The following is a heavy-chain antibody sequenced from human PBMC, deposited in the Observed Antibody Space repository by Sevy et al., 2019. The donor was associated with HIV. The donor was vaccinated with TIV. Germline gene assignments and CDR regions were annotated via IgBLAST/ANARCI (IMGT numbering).Heavy chain of an antibody. V-gene: IGHV1-24*01. D-gene: IGHD3-22*01. CDR2: FDPEDGER. Sequence: ASVKVSCKASGHTLTDLSMHWVRQAPGKGFEWIGRFDPEDGERIYAQKFQGRVTMIEDTSTDTAYMELSSLRSEDTAVYYCSATREYYSDSYGYFDYWGQGTLVTVSS. CDR1: GHTLTDLS. J-gene: IGHJ4*02. CDR3: SATREYYSDSYGYFDY.